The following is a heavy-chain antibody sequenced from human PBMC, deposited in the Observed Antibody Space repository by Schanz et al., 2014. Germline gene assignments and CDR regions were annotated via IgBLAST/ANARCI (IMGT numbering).Heavy chain of an antibody. CDR3: AISGYSSCVYDRDIAHFDY. V-gene: IGHV1-18*01. Sequence: QVQLVQSGAEVKKPGASVKVSCKASGYTFTSYGINWVRQAPGQGLEWMGWISDYNGNTNYAQKLQGRVTMTTDTSTSSTSMELRSLRSADTAVYYCAISGYSSCVYDRDIAHFDYWGQGTLVTVSS. CDR1: GYTFTSYG. D-gene: IGHD6-19*01. J-gene: IGHJ4*02. CDR2: ISDYNGNT.